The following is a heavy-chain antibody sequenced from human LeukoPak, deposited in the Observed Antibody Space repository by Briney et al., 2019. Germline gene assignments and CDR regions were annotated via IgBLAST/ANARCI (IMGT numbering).Heavy chain of an antibody. Sequence: GRSLRLSCAASGFTFDDYAMHWVRQAPGKGLEWGSGMSWNSGSIGYADSVKGRFTISRDNAKNSLYLQMNSLRAEDTALYYCAKADSGSYYRSAFDIWGQGTMVTVSS. J-gene: IGHJ3*02. V-gene: IGHV3-9*01. D-gene: IGHD1-26*01. CDR1: GFTFDDYA. CDR2: MSWNSGSI. CDR3: AKADSGSYYRSAFDI.